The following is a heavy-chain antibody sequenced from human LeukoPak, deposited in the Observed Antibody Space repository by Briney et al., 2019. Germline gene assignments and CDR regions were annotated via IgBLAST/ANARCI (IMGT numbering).Heavy chain of an antibody. J-gene: IGHJ4*02. CDR2: IRSKAYGGTT. V-gene: IGHV3-49*03. Sequence: GGSLRLSCTASGFTFGDSAMSWFRQAPGKGLEWVGFIRSKAYGGTTEYAASVKGRFTISRDDSKSIASLQMNSLKTEDTAVYYCTRVGYYYGSGSYLEYYFDYWGQGTLVTVSP. CDR3: TRVGYYYGSGSYLEYYFDY. CDR1: GFTFGDSA. D-gene: IGHD3-10*01.